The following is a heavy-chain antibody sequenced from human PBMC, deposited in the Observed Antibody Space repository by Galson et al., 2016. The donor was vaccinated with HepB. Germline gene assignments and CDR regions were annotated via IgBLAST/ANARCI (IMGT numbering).Heavy chain of an antibody. CDR1: GFSLNTRPVG. CDR2: SYWDDDN. D-gene: IGHD1-1*01. CDR3: ARSHTYDGNWDGGGLDP. Sequence: PALVKPTQTLTLTCTFSGFSLNTRPVGVGWIRQSPGKVLEWLALSYWDDDNRYSPALKRRITVTKDTAKNQVVLTTPNMDPADTGTFFCARSHTYDGNWDGGGLDPWGQGTPVIVSS. V-gene: IGHV2-5*02. J-gene: IGHJ5*02.